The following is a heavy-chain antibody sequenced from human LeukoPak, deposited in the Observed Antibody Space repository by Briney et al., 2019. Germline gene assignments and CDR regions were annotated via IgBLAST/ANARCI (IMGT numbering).Heavy chain of an antibody. CDR3: ARDRYYYDSSGYSRYYYYGMDV. CDR1: GFTFSSYW. J-gene: IGHJ6*02. Sequence: PGGSLRLSCAASGFTFSSYWMSWVRQAPGKGLEWVANIKKDGGELYYVDSVKGRFTISRDNAKNSLYLQMNSLRAEDTAVYYCARDRYYYDSSGYSRYYYYGMDVWGQGTTVTVSS. V-gene: IGHV3-7*03. D-gene: IGHD3-22*01. CDR2: IKKDGGEL.